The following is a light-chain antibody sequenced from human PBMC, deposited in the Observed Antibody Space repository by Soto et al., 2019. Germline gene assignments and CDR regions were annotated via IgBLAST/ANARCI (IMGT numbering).Light chain of an antibody. CDR2: GAS. Sequence: RVRKQAPDTLSVNPGERATLACRSSQSVSDRVVWYQQKSGQAPSLLIYGASNRATAIPDRFSGSGSGTDFTLTISSLEPEDCAVYYCQQSDDSPGTVGQGTKVDIK. CDR1: QSVSDR. J-gene: IGKJ1*01. V-gene: IGKV3D-15*02. CDR3: QQSDDSPGT.